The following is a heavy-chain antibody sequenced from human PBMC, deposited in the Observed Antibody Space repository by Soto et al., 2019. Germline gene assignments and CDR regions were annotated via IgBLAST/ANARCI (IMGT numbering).Heavy chain of an antibody. V-gene: IGHV1-69*12. CDR3: ARGDATKIVVTTYYAMDV. CDR2: IIPVFGTA. Sequence: QVQLVQSGAEVKKPGSSVKVSCKASGGSLSNYGISWVRQAPGQGLEWMGGIIPVFGTANYAQKFQGRVTIPADESTNIVYMDVTSLRSEDTAVYYCARGDATKIVVTTYYAMDVWGQGTTVTVSS. J-gene: IGHJ6*02. CDR1: GGSLSNYG. D-gene: IGHD4-17*01.